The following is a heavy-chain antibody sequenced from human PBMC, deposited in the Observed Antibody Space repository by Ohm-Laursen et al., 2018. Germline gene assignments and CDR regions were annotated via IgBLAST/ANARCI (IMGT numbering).Heavy chain of an antibody. J-gene: IGHJ4*02. Sequence: SLRLSCAASGFTFNSNWMSWVRQAPGQGLEWVANMNQDGSERYYVDSVKGRFTISRDNAKNSLYLQMNSLRAEDTAVFYCAREVWWSLDYWGRGTLVTVSS. CDR3: AREVWWSLDY. CDR1: GFTFNSNW. D-gene: IGHD1-26*01. CDR2: MNQDGSER. V-gene: IGHV3-7*01.